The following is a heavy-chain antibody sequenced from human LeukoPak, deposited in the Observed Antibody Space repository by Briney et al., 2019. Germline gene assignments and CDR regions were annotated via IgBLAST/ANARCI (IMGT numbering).Heavy chain of an antibody. D-gene: IGHD6-13*01. J-gene: IGHJ4*02. Sequence: SETLSLTCTVSGDSVSSGGYYWSWIRQPPGKGLEWIGYIYYNGNTNYNPSLKTRVTISVDTSKNHLSLKLSSVTAADTAVYYCARDRMQQRNFDYWGQGTLVTVSS. CDR2: IYYNGNT. CDR1: GDSVSSGGYY. CDR3: ARDRMQQRNFDY. V-gene: IGHV4-61*03.